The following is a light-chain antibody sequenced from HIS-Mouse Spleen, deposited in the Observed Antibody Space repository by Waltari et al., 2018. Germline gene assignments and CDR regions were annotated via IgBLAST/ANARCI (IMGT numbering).Light chain of an antibody. CDR2: EVS. Sequence: QSALTQPASVSGSPGQSITISCPGTSSDVGCSNSVPWYQQHPGKAPKLMIYEVSNRPSGVSNRFSGSKSGNTASLTISGLQAEDEADYYCSSYTSSSTFFGTGTKVTVL. CDR1: SSDVGCSNS. J-gene: IGLJ1*01. V-gene: IGLV2-14*01. CDR3: SSYTSSSTF.